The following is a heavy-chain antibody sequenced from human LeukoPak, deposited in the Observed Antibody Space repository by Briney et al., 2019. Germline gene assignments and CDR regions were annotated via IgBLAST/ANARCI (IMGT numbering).Heavy chain of an antibody. J-gene: IGHJ3*02. D-gene: IGHD3-22*01. CDR3: ARPYYYDSSGYYLGFDAFDI. CDR1: GYSFTSYW. CDR2: IYPGDSDT. V-gene: IGHV5-51*01. Sequence: GESLKISCKGSGYSFTSYWIGWVRQMPGKGLEWMGIIYPGDSDTRYSPSFQGQVTISADKSISTAYLQWSSLKASDTAMYYCARPYYYDSSGYYLGFDAFDIWGQGTMVTVSS.